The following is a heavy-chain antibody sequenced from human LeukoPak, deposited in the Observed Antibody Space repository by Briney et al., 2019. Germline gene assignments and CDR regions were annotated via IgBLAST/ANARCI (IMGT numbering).Heavy chain of an antibody. J-gene: IGHJ4*02. D-gene: IGHD6-19*01. CDR2: ISSSGSTI. V-gene: IGHV3-48*03. CDR3: ARDLGIAVAGIFDY. CDR1: GFTFSGYE. Sequence: PGGSLRLSCAASGFTFSGYEMNWVRQAPGKGLEWVSYISSSGSTIYYADSVKGRFTISRDNAKNSLYLQMNSLRAEDTAVYYCARDLGIAVAGIFDYWGQGTLVTVSS.